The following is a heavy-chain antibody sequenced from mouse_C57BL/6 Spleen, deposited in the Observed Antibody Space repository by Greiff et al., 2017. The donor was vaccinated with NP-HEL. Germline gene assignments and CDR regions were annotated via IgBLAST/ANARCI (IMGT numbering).Heavy chain of an antibody. Sequence: EVQLQQSGPELVKPGDSVKISCKASGYSFTGYFMNWVMQSHGKSLEWIGRINPYNGDTFYNQKFKGKATLTVDKSSSTAHMELRSLTSEDSAVYYCARTSATVVAGGYYAMDYWGQGTSVTVSS. CDR1: GYSFTGYF. CDR3: ARTSATVVAGGYYAMDY. CDR2: INPYNGDT. V-gene: IGHV1-20*01. J-gene: IGHJ4*01. D-gene: IGHD1-1*01.